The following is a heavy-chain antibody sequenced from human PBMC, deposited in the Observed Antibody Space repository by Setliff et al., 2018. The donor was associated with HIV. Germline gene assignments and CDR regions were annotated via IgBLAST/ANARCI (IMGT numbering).Heavy chain of an antibody. CDR3: VKRVGNTGAGAFDI. V-gene: IGHV3-23*01. CDR2: ISGSGGTT. D-gene: IGHD2-8*02. CDR1: GFTFSTYA. Sequence: PGGSLRLSCAASGFTFSTYAMSWVRQAPGKGLEWVSAISGSGGTTYYADSVKGRFTFSRDNAKNSLYLQMNSLRAEDIAVYYCVKRVGNTGAGAFDIWGLGTMVTVSS. J-gene: IGHJ3*02.